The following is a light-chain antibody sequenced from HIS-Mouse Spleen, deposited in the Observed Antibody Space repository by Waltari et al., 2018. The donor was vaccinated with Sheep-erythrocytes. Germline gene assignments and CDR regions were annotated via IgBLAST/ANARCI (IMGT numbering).Light chain of an antibody. Sequence: QSALTQPASVSGSPGQSITISCTGTSRHVGGYNHVSWYQHHPGKAPKLMIYEVSNRPSGVSNRFSGSKSGNTASLTISGLQAEDEADYYCSSYTSSSTWVFGGGTKLTVL. J-gene: IGLJ3*02. CDR2: EVS. CDR3: SSYTSSSTWV. V-gene: IGLV2-14*01. CDR1: SRHVGGYNH.